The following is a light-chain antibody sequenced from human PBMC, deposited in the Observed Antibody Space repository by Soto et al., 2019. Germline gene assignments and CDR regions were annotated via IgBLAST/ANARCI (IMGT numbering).Light chain of an antibody. CDR3: TSFTSTSTPRV. CDR2: DVS. J-gene: IGLJ2*01. Sequence: QSALTQPASVFGSPGQSITISCTGASSVVGGYNYVSWYQHHPGKAPKLIISDVSNRPSGVSNRFSGSKSGNTASLTISGLQAEDEADYYCTSFTSTSTPRVFGGGTKLTVL. CDR1: SSVVGGYNY. V-gene: IGLV2-14*03.